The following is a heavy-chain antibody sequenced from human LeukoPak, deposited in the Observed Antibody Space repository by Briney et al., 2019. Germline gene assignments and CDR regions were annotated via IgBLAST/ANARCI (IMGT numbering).Heavy chain of an antibody. CDR1: GGSISRYY. CDR2: IYYSGST. J-gene: IGHJ4*02. Sequence: SETLSLTCTVSGGSISRYYWSWIRQPPGKGLEWIGYIYYSGSTNYTPSPKSRVTISVDPSKSQFSLKLSSVTAADTAVYYCASGSSGGNPYYFDYWGQGTLVTVSS. CDR3: ASGSSGGNPYYFDY. D-gene: IGHD6-19*01. V-gene: IGHV4-59*01.